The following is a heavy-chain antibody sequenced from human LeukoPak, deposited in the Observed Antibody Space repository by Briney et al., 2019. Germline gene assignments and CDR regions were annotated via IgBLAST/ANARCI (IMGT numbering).Heavy chain of an antibody. D-gene: IGHD3-9*01. J-gene: IGHJ4*02. CDR3: ARALMAYYDTLTGYYNISPFDY. CDR2: IIPIFGTA. Sequence: SVKVSCKASGGTFSSYAISWVRQAPGQGLEWMGGIIPIFGTANYAQKFQGRVTITADESTSTAYMELSSLRSEDTAVYYCARALMAYYDTLTGYYNISPFDYWGQGTLVTVSS. V-gene: IGHV1-69*13. CDR1: GGTFSSYA.